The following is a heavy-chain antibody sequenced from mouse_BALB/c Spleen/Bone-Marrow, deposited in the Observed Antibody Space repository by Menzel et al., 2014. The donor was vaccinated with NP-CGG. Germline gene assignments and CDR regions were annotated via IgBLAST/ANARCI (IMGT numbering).Heavy chain of an antibody. D-gene: IGHD1-1*01. Sequence: EVKLMESGGGLVKPGGSLKLSCAASGFTFSSYTMSWVRQTPEKRLEWVATISSGGSYTYYPDSVKGRFTISRDNAKNTLYLQMSSLKSEDTAMYYCTRDPFYYGSSYAMDYWGQGTPVTVSS. V-gene: IGHV5-6-4*01. CDR1: GFTFSSYT. CDR2: ISSGGSYT. J-gene: IGHJ4*01. CDR3: TRDPFYYGSSYAMDY.